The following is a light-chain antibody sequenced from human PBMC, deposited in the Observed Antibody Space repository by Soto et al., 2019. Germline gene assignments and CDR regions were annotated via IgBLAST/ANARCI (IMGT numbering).Light chain of an antibody. V-gene: IGLV2-14*01. J-gene: IGLJ1*01. CDR1: SSDIGAFNY. CDR2: EVS. CDR3: QSCDSSLSGSGV. Sequence: QSALSQPASVSGSPGQSVTISCTGSSSDIGAFNYVSWYQQHPDKAPKLLIFEVSDRPSGVSTRFSGSKSDNRASLTISGLQAEDEAYYYCQSCDSSLSGSGVFGTGTKLTVL.